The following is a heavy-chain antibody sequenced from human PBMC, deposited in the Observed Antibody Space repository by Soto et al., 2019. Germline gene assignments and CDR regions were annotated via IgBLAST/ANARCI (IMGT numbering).Heavy chain of an antibody. CDR1: GGSISSYY. Sequence: SETLSLTCTVSGGSISSYYWSWIRQPPGKGLEWIGYIYYSGSTNYNPSLKSRVTISVDTSKNQFSLKLSSVTAADTAVYYCARDRGGITGTETYYYYYGMDVWGQGTTVTVSS. D-gene: IGHD1-7*01. CDR3: ARDRGGITGTETYYYYYGMDV. V-gene: IGHV4-59*01. CDR2: IYYSGST. J-gene: IGHJ6*02.